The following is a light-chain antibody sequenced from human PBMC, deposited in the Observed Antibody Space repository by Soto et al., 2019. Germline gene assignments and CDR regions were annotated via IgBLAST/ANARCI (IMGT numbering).Light chain of an antibody. CDR3: QQRSNWTPIT. CDR2: EAS. J-gene: IGKJ5*01. Sequence: EIVLTQSPATLSLSPGERATLSCRASQSVSSSLAWYQQKPGQAPRLLIYEASNRATGIPARFSGSGSGTDFTLTISSLEPEDFAVYYCQQRSNWTPITFGQGTRLEIK. V-gene: IGKV3-11*01. CDR1: QSVSSS.